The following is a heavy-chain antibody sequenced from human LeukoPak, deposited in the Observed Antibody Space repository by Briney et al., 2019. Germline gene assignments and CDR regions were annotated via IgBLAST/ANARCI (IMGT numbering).Heavy chain of an antibody. J-gene: IGHJ4*02. CDR3: VITGETHFDY. CDR1: RGTLSSYA. V-gene: IGHV1-69*04. Sequence: SVKVSCKASRGTLSSYAISWVRQAPRQGLEWMGRIIPILGIANYAQKFQGRVTITADKSTSTAYMELSSLRSEDSAVYYCVITGETHFDYWGQGTLVTVSS. CDR2: IIPILGIA. D-gene: IGHD1-20*01.